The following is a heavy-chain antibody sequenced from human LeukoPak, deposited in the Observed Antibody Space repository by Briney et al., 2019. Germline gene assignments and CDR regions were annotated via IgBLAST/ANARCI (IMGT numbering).Heavy chain of an antibody. CDR3: ARTYSSGWYEVSWFDP. Sequence: PSETLSLTCAGSGGSISSSSYYWGWIRQPPGKGLEWIGGIYYSGSTNYNPSLKSRVTISVDTSKNQFSLKLSSVTAADTAVYYCARTYSSGWYEVSWFDPWGQGTLVTVSS. D-gene: IGHD6-19*01. V-gene: IGHV4-39*01. CDR2: IYYSGST. J-gene: IGHJ5*02. CDR1: GGSISSSSYY.